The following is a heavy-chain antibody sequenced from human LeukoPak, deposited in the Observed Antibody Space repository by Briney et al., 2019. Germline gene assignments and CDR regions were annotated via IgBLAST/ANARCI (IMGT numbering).Heavy chain of an antibody. CDR1: GFTFSSYW. D-gene: IGHD3-16*01. CDR2: IKQDGSEK. V-gene: IGHV3-7*01. J-gene: IGHJ5*02. CDR3: ARSGGEKLYNWFDP. Sequence: PGGSLRLSCAASGFTFSSYWMSWVRQAPGKGLEWVANIKQDGSEKYYVDSVKGRFTISRDNAKNSLYLQMNSLRAEDTAVYYCARSGGEKLYNWFDPWGQGTLVTVSS.